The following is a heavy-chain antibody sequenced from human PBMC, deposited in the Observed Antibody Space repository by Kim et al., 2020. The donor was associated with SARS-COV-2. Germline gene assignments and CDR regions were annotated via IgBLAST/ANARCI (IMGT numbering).Heavy chain of an antibody. V-gene: IGHV1-69*13. CDR3: ARGIVGATTPFDY. CDR2: IIPIFGTA. CDR1: GGTFSSYA. J-gene: IGHJ4*02. D-gene: IGHD1-26*01. Sequence: SVKVSCKASGGTFSSYAISWVRQAPGQGLEWMGGIIPIFGTANYAQKFQGRVTITADESTSTAYMELSSLRSEDTAVYYCARGIVGATTPFDYWGQGTLVTVSS.